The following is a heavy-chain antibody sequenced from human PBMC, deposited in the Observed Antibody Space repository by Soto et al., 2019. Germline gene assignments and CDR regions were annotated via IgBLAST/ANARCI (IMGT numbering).Heavy chain of an antibody. D-gene: IGHD3-22*01. Sequence: GGSLRLSCAASGFTFSTNAMSWVRQAPGKGLEWVSTITGSGGSTYYADSVKGRFTISRDNSKNTLFLQMNSLRAEDTAVYYCTTDGRGITMIVVALDAFDIWGQGTMVTVSS. V-gene: IGHV3-23*01. CDR3: TTDGRGITMIVVALDAFDI. CDR2: ITGSGGST. CDR1: GFTFSTNA. J-gene: IGHJ3*02.